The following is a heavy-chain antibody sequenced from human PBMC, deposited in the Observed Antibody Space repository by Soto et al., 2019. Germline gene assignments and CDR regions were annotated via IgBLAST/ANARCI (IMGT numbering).Heavy chain of an antibody. CDR3: AKTHVDY. V-gene: IGHV2-5*01. Sequence: QITLKESGPTLVKPTQTLTLTCTFSGFSLSTSGVGVGWIRQPPGKALEWLALIYWNDDKRYSPSLKSRLTITKETYRNQVVLTITNMNTVETATYYCAKTHVDYWGQGTLVTVSS. J-gene: IGHJ4*02. CDR1: GFSLSTSGVG. CDR2: IYWNDDK.